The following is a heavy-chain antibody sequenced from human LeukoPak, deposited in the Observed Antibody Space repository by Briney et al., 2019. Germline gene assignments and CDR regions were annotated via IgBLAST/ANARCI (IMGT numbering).Heavy chain of an antibody. Sequence: PRGSLTHSCAASGFTFTTFAMRWVRQAPGQGLEWVTAISGGGATSYYADSVEGRFTISRDNSKNTLYLQMNSLRAEDTAIYYCAKDGSSGIVATAYVLDLWGQGTMVTVSS. D-gene: IGHD6-13*01. J-gene: IGHJ3*01. CDR1: GFTFTTFA. CDR3: AKDGSSGIVATAYVLDL. V-gene: IGHV3-23*01. CDR2: ISGGGATS.